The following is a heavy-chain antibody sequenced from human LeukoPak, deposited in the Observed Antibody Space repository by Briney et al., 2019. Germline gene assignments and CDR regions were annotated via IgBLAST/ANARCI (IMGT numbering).Heavy chain of an antibody. CDR3: ARGLYSSACAHYFDY. CDR2: IISIFGTA. CDR1: VGTFSSYA. Sequence: SVKVSCKASVGTFSSYAISWVRQAPGQGLEWMGGIISIFGTANYAQKFQGRVKITTDESTSTAYMELSSLRSEDTAVCYCARGLYSSACAHYFDYWGQGNLVTVSA. D-gene: IGHD6-6*01. J-gene: IGHJ4*02. V-gene: IGHV1-69*05.